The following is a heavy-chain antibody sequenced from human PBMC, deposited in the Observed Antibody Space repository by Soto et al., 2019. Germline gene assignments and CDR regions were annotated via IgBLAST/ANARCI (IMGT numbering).Heavy chain of an antibody. J-gene: IGHJ6*02. V-gene: IGHV3-30*18. CDR2: ISYDGSKK. CDR1: GFTFGSYG. D-gene: IGHD3-22*01. Sequence: PGGSLRLSCAASGFTFGSYGMHWVRQAPGKGLEWVAGISYDGSKKYYGKSVKGRFTISSDNSKNTLYLQMNSLRVEDTAVYYCAKAIENYSTGYYKPFYYFGVDVWGQGTTVTVSS. CDR3: AKAIENYSTGYYKPFYYFGVDV.